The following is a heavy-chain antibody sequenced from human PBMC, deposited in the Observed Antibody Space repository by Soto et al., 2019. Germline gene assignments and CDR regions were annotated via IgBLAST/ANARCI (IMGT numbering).Heavy chain of an antibody. J-gene: IGHJ4*02. CDR3: ARDLALAEGAKDY. Sequence: ASVKVSCKASGYTFTGYYMHWVRQAPGQGLEWMGWINPNSGGTNYAQKFQGWVTMTRDTSISTAYMELSRLRSDDTAVYYCARDLALAEGAKDYWGQGTLVTVSS. V-gene: IGHV1-2*04. CDR1: GYTFTGYY. D-gene: IGHD1-26*01. CDR2: INPNSGGT.